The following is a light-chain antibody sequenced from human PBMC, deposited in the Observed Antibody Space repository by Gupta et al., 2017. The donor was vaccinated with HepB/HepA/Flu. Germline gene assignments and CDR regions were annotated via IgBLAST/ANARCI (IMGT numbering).Light chain of an antibody. CDR1: SSDVGGYHS. V-gene: IGLV2-14*03. Sequence: QSALTQPASVAGSPGQSITISCTGTSSDVGGYHSVSWYQQYPGKAPTLLIYDGTARPSGSATRFSASKSGNTAALTISGLQTDDEADYYCSSFTRSTSSLWLFGGGTKLTVL. J-gene: IGLJ3*02. CDR3: SSFTRSTSSLWL. CDR2: DGT.